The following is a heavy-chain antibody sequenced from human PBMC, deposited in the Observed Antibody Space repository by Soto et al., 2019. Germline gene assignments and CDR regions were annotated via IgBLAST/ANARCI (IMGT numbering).Heavy chain of an antibody. CDR3: ASHYDMWSGYLSPVDY. D-gene: IGHD3-3*01. Sequence: QVQLVESGGDLVKPGGSLRLSCAASGYTFSDYYMGWIRQAPGKGLEWISYIDTSGTKIYYADSVKGRFTITRDNAKNSLYLEMHSLRDEDTAVYYCASHYDMWSGYLSPVDYWGQGTLVTVSS. J-gene: IGHJ4*02. CDR1: GYTFSDYY. V-gene: IGHV3-11*01. CDR2: IDTSGTKI.